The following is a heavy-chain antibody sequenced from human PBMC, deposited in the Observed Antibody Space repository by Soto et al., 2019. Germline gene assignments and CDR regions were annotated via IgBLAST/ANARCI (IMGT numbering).Heavy chain of an antibody. D-gene: IGHD5-18*01. V-gene: IGHV3-9*01. CDR2: ISWNSAST. Sequence: EVQLVESGGGLVEPGRSLRLSCVGSGFTFDDFAMHWVRQAPGKGPEWVSGISWNSASTGYADSVMGRFTISRDNAKNSLYLQMRSLTGEDTAMYYCVKDFRRYTNGLDVWGPGTSVTVSS. J-gene: IGHJ6*02. CDR3: VKDFRRYTNGLDV. CDR1: GFTFDDFA.